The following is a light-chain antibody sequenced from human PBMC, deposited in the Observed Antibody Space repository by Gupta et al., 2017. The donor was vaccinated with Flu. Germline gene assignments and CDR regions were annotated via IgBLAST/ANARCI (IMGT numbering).Light chain of an antibody. CDR3: SSYTSSSTLV. CDR2: EVS. V-gene: IGLV2-14*01. CDR1: GRDVGGYNY. Sequence: QSALTQPASVSGSRGQSLPISCTGTGRDVGGYNYVSWYQQHPGKAPKLMVYEVSNRPSGVSNRFSGSKSGNTASLTISGLQAEDEADYYCSSYTSSSTLVFGGGTKLTVL. J-gene: IGLJ2*01.